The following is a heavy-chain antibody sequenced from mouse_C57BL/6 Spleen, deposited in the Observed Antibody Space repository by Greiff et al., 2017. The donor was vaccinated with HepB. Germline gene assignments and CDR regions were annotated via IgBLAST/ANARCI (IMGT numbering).Heavy chain of an antibody. V-gene: IGHV1-80*01. CDR2: IYPGDGDT. J-gene: IGHJ1*03. Sequence: QVQLQQSGAELVKPGASVKISCKASGYAFSSYWMNWVKQRPGKGLEWIGQIYPGDGDTNYNGKFKGKATLTADKSSSTAYMQLSSLTSEDSAVYFCARGVKGDYWYFDVWGTGTTVTVSS. CDR3: ARGVKGDYWYFDV. CDR1: GYAFSSYW. D-gene: IGHD2-13*01.